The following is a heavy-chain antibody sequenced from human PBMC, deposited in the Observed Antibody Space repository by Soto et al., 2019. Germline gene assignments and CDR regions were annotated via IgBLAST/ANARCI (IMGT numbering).Heavy chain of an antibody. D-gene: IGHD6-6*01. V-gene: IGHV1-2*02. J-gene: IGHJ4*02. Sequence: ASVKVSFKGSGYTFTGYYMHWLRQAPGQGLEWMGWINPNSGDTKYAQKFQGRVTMTRDTSTRTAYMEVSRLTSDDTAVYYCARSLSTIGGRPDSWGQGTLVTVSS. CDR1: GYTFTGYY. CDR2: INPNSGDT. CDR3: ARSLSTIGGRPDS.